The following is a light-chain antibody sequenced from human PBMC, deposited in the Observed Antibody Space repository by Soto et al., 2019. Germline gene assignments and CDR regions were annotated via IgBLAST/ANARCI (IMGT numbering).Light chain of an antibody. J-gene: IGKJ2*01. Sequence: EIVMTQSPATLSVSPGERATLFCRASQSVSSNLAWYQQRPGQAPRLLIYGASTRATGISARFSGSGSGTEFTLTISSLQSEDFAVYYCQQYINWLRTFGQGTKLEIK. CDR1: QSVSSN. V-gene: IGKV3-15*01. CDR3: QQYINWLRT. CDR2: GAS.